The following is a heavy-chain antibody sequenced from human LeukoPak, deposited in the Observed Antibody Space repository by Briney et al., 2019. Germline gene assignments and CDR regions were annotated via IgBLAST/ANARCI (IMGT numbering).Heavy chain of an antibody. Sequence: PGGSLRLSCAASGFTFSSYWMHWVRQAPGKGLVWVSRINSDGSSTSYADSVKGRFTISRDNAKNTLYLQMNSLRTEDTAVYYCARGGRWGRFDYWGQGTLVTVSS. CDR2: INSDGSST. V-gene: IGHV3-74*01. CDR1: GFTFSSYW. D-gene: IGHD7-27*01. J-gene: IGHJ4*02. CDR3: ARGGRWGRFDY.